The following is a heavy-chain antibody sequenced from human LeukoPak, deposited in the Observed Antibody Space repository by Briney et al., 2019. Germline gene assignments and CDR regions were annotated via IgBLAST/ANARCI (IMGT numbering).Heavy chain of an antibody. V-gene: IGHV3-11*01. CDR1: GFTFSDYY. CDR3: TKDRWLDYSSSSRPFDH. D-gene: IGHD6-6*01. CDR2: ISSSGSTV. Sequence: PGGSLRLSCAASGFTFSDYYMSWIRQAPGKGLEWVSYISSSGSTVYYADSVKGRFTISRDNAKNSLYLQMNSLRAEDTAVYYCTKDRWLDYSSSSRPFDHWGQGTRVTVSS. J-gene: IGHJ4*02.